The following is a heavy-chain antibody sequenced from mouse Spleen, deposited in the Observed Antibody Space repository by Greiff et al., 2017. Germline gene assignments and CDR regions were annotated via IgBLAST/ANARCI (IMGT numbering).Heavy chain of an antibody. CDR3: ARTGLWLNY. CDR1: GYTFTDYY. CDR2: INPYNGGT. J-gene: IGHJ2*01. Sequence: EVQLQQSGPVLVKLGASVKMSCKASGYTFTDYYMNWVKQSHGKSLEWIGVINPYNGGTSYNQKFKGKATLTVDKSSSTAYMELNSLTSEDSAVYYCARTGLWLNYWGQGTTLTVSS. V-gene: IGHV1-19*01. D-gene: IGHD2-2*01.